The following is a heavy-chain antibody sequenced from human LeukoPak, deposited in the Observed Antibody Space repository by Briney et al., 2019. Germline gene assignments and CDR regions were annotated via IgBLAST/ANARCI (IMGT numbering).Heavy chain of an antibody. CDR3: ARGRTSYDFWSGYPNWFDP. D-gene: IGHD3-3*01. V-gene: IGHV4-59*12. Sequence: SETLSLTCTVSGGSISSYYWSWIRQPPGKGLEWIGYIYYSGSTNYNPSPKSRVTISVDTSKNQFSLKLSSVTAADTAVYYCARGRTSYDFWSGYPNWFDPWDQGTRVTVSS. CDR2: IYYSGST. CDR1: GGSISSYY. J-gene: IGHJ5*02.